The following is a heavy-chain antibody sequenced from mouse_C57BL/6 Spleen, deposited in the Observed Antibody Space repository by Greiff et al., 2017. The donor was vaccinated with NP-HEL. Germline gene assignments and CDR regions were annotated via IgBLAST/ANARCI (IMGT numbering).Heavy chain of an antibody. CDR3: ARGNYYGSSSWFAY. CDR1: GYTFTSYD. J-gene: IGHJ3*01. V-gene: IGHV1-85*01. CDR2: IYPRDGST. Sequence: VQLQQSGPELVKPGASVKLSCKASGYTFTSYDINWVKQRPGQGLEWIGWIYPRDGSTKYNEKFKGKATLTVDTSSSTAYMELHSLTSEDSAVYFWARGNYYGSSSWFAYWGQGTLVTVSA. D-gene: IGHD1-1*01.